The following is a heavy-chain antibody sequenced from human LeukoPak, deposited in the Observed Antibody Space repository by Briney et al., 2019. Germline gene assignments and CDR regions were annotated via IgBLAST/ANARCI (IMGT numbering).Heavy chain of an antibody. CDR2: IYSGGST. D-gene: IGHD3-10*01. Sequence: GGSLRLSCAASGFTVSSNYVSWVRQAPGKGLEWVSVIYSGGSTYYADSVKGRFTISRDNSKNTLYLQMNSLRAEDTAVYYCARGVEVRGVTLDYWGQGTLVTVSS. V-gene: IGHV3-66*02. CDR1: GFTVSSNY. J-gene: IGHJ4*02. CDR3: ARGVEVRGVTLDY.